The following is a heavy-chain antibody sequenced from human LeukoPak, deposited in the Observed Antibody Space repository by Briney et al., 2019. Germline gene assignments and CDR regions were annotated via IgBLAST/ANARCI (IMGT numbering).Heavy chain of an antibody. Sequence: SQSLSLTRTLSGGSINSYCSNWVRQPPGKGLACIGYIYCSATTNYHPSLKSRVTISIDTSKNQFSLKLSSVTAADTAVYYCARAEDGYNFDYWGQGTLVTVSS. CDR3: ARAEDGYNFDY. CDR1: GGSINSYC. CDR2: IYCSATT. D-gene: IGHD5-24*01. J-gene: IGHJ4*02. V-gene: IGHV4-59*01.